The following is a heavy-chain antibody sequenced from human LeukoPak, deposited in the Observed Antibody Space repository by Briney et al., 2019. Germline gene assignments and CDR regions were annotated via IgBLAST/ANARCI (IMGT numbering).Heavy chain of an antibody. CDR2: INPNSGGT. J-gene: IGHJ4*02. V-gene: IGHV1-2*02. CDR3: ARDGIGSHGWVDY. D-gene: IGHD1-26*01. Sequence: ASVKVSCKASGYTFTGYYMHWVRRAPGQGLEWMGWINPNSGGTNYAQKFQGRVTMTRDTSISTAYMELSRLRSDDTAVYYCARDGIGSHGWVDYWGQGTLVTVSS. CDR1: GYTFTGYY.